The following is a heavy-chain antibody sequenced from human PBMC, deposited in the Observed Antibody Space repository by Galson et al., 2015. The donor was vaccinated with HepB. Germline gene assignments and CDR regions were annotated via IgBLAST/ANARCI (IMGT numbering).Heavy chain of an antibody. CDR3: ATDPSDYLQNYLDV. D-gene: IGHD4-11*01. J-gene: IGHJ6*03. CDR2: TWYDGSRK. CDR1: GFIFNDHG. Sequence: SLRLSCAASGFIFNDHGMHWVRQAPGRGLEWVASTWYDGSRKHYADSVKGRFTISRDNAKDTLFLQMNRLTDDDTAVYFCATDPSDYLQNYLDVWGNGTAVIVSS. V-gene: IGHV3-33*01.